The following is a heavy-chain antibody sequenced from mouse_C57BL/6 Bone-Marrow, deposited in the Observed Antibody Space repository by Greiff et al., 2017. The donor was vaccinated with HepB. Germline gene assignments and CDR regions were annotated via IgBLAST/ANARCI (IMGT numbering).Heavy chain of an antibody. Sequence: VQLQQSGPGLVQPSQSLSITCTVSGFSLTSYGVHWVRQSPGKGREWLGVIWSGGSTDYNAAFISRLSISKDNSKSQVFFKMNSLQADDTAIYYCAARGRPYAMDYWGQGTSVTVSS. V-gene: IGHV2-2*01. CDR1: GFSLTSYG. CDR3: AARGRPYAMDY. CDR2: IWSGGST. J-gene: IGHJ4*01.